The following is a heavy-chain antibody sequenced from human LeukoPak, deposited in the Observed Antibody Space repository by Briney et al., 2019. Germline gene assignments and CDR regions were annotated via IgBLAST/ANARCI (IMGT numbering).Heavy chain of an antibody. V-gene: IGHV4-39*07. D-gene: IGHD2-8*01. CDR3: ARKAEGYCTNGVCYADY. CDR1: GGSISSSSYY. Sequence: PSETLSLTCTVSGGSISSSSYYWGWIRQPPGKELEWIGCIYHSGSTYYNPSLKSRVTISVDTSKNQFSLKLSSVTAADTAVYYCARKAEGYCTNGVCYADYWGQGTLVTVSS. J-gene: IGHJ4*02. CDR2: IYHSGST.